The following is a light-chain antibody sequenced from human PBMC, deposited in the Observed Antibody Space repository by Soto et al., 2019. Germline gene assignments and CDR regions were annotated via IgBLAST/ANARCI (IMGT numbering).Light chain of an antibody. CDR3: CSYAGSSYVV. Sequence: QSVLTQPASVSGSPGQSITISCTGTSSDVGSYNLVSWYQQHPGKAPKLMIYEVSKRPSGVSNRFSGSKSGNTASLTISRLKAEDEADYYCCSYAGSSYVVFGGGTKLTV. V-gene: IGLV2-23*02. CDR1: SSDVGSYNL. J-gene: IGLJ2*01. CDR2: EVS.